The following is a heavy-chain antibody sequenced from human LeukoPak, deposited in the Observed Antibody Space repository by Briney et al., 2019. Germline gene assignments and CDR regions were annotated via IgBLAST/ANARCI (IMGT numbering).Heavy chain of an antibody. D-gene: IGHD3-22*01. CDR3: ARGPHERSGYPDD. CDR2: IGPYNGNT. J-gene: IGHJ4*02. CDR1: GGTFSSYA. V-gene: IGHV1-18*01. Sequence: ASVKVSCKASGGTFSSYAISWVRQAPGQGLEWMGWIGPYNGNTNYAQKFQGRVTMTTDTSTSTAYMELRSLRSDDTAVYYCARGPHERSGYPDDWGQGTLVTVSS.